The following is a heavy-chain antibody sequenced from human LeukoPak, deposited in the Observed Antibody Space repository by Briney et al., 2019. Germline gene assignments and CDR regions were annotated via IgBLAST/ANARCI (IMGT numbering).Heavy chain of an antibody. CDR2: ISWNSGSI. D-gene: IGHD1-1*01. CDR3: AKDIRGTSDY. CDR1: GFTFDDYA. V-gene: IGHV3-9*01. J-gene: IGHJ4*02. Sequence: PGGSLRLSCAASGFTFDDYAMHWVRQAPGKGLEWVSGISWNSGSIGYADSVKGRFTISRDNAKNSLYLQMNSLRAEDTALYYCAKDIRGTSDYWGQGTLVTVSS.